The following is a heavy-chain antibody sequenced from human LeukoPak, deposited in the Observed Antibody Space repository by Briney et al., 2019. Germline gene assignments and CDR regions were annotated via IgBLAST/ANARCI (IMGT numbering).Heavy chain of an antibody. CDR3: ARVAAAGKGFDY. Sequence: GGSLRLSCATSGFTFSSYDMHWVRQATGKGLDWVSAIDIAGDTYYPGSVKSRFTISRENAKNSLYLQMNSLRAGDTAVYYCARVAAAGKGFDYWGQGTLVTVSS. CDR1: GFTFSSYD. J-gene: IGHJ4*02. D-gene: IGHD6-13*01. CDR2: IDIAGDT. V-gene: IGHV3-13*01.